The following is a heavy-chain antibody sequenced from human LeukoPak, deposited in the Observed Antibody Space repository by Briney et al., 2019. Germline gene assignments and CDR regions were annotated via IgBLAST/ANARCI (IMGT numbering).Heavy chain of an antibody. CDR1: GFPWTAYA. V-gene: IGHV3-23*01. J-gene: IGHJ4*02. CDR3: ARAPVTSCRGAFCYPFDL. D-gene: IGHD2-21*01. CDR2: TGSSDDGT. Sequence: GGSLNFSCAASGFPWTAYAMSWVRQVPGKGLKWVSETGSSDDGTYHADSVRGRFTIYRDNFRNTLYLQMNRLRVEDAALYYCARAPVTSCRGAFCYPFDLWGQGVLVTVSS.